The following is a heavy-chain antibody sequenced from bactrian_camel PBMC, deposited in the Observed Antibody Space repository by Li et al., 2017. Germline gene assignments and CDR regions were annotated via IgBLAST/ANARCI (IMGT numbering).Heavy chain of an antibody. J-gene: IGHJ4*01. CDR1: GFTFSTYG. CDR2: INTGGSTA. D-gene: IGHD4*01. CDR3: AKDGDYSDSYNS. V-gene: IGHV3S1*01. Sequence: HVQLVESGGGLVQPGGSLRLSCAASGFTFSTYGMSWVRQAPGKGLEWVSAINTGGSTAYYADSVKGRFTISRDNAKNTLYLQLNSLKTEDTAMYYCAKDGDYSDSYNSWGQGTQVTVS.